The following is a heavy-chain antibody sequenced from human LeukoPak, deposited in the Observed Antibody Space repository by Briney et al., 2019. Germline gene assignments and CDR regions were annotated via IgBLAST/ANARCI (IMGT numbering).Heavy chain of an antibody. D-gene: IGHD2-21*02. Sequence: GGSLRLSCAASGFTFSDYYMSWIRQAPGKGLEWVSYISSSGSTIYYADSVKGRFTISRDNAKNSLYLQMSSLRAEDTAVYYCARTGYCGGDFRCNAGDFWGQGTLVTVSS. V-gene: IGHV3-11*04. CDR1: GFTFSDYY. CDR3: ARTGYCGGDFRCNAGDF. J-gene: IGHJ4*02. CDR2: ISSSGSTI.